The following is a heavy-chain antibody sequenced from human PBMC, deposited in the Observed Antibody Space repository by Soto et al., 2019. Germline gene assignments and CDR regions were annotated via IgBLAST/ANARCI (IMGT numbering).Heavy chain of an antibody. J-gene: IGHJ4*02. Sequence: GGSLRLSCAASGFTFSSHAMTWVRQAPGKGLECVSGVSSSDGNTYYADSVKGRFTISRDNAKNTLYLQMNSLRAEDTAVYYCAKDRLMGEWLSPPNSWGQGTLVTVSS. D-gene: IGHD3-3*01. CDR2: VSSSDGNT. V-gene: IGHV3-23*01. CDR3: AKDRLMGEWLSPPNS. CDR1: GFTFSSHA.